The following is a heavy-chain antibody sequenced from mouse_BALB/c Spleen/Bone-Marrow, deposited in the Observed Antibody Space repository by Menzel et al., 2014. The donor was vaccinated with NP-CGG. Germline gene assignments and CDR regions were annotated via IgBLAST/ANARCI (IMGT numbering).Heavy chain of an antibody. CDR2: IDPSDSYT. Sequence: QVQLKQSGAELVKPGASVKMSCKASGYTFTSYWMHWVKQRPGQGLEWIGVIDPSDSYTSYNQKFKGKATLTVDTSSSTAYMQLSILTPEDSAVYYCTIYYSSFAYWGQGTLVTVSA. D-gene: IGHD2-12*01. CDR3: TIYYSSFAY. V-gene: IGHV1S127*01. J-gene: IGHJ3*01. CDR1: GYTFTSYW.